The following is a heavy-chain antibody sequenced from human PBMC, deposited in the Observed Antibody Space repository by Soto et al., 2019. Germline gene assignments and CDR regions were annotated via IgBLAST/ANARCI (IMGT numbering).Heavy chain of an antibody. J-gene: IGHJ5*02. CDR1: GFTFSSYG. CDR2: ISYDGSNK. V-gene: IGHV3-30*18. Sequence: QVQLVESGGGVVQPGRSLRLSCAASGFTFSSYGMHWVRQAPGKGLEWVAVISYDGSNKYYADSVKGRFTISRDNSKNALYLQMNTLRAEDTAVYYGAKDSGYDLWGQGTLVPVSS. D-gene: IGHD5-12*01. CDR3: AKDSGYDL.